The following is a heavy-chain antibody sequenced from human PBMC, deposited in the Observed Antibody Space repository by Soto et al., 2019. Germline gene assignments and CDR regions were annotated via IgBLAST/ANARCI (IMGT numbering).Heavy chain of an antibody. CDR3: AIAMSGTYFGFDY. D-gene: IGHD1-26*01. CDR1: GGSISRSNW. V-gene: IGHV4-4*02. CDR2: IHHSGST. J-gene: IGHJ4*02. Sequence: QVQLQESGPGLVTPSGTLSLTCAVSGGSISRSNWWSWVRQPPGKGLEWIGEIHHSGSTNYNPSLKSRVTISVDMSKDQFSLQLSSVTAADTAVYYFAIAMSGTYFGFDYWVQGTLVTVSS.